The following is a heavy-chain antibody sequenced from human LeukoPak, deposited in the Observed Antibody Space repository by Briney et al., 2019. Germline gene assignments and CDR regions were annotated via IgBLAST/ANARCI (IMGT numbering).Heavy chain of an antibody. J-gene: IGHJ3*02. CDR1: GGSINSYY. D-gene: IGHD2-15*01. Sequence: SETLSLTCTVSGGSINSYYWSWIRQPPGKGLEWIGYIYYSGSTNYNPSLKSRVTISVDTSNNKFSLKLTSLTAADTAVYYCVRHLSAGRPAFDIWGQGTMITVSS. CDR2: IYYSGST. CDR3: VRHLSAGRPAFDI. V-gene: IGHV4-59*08.